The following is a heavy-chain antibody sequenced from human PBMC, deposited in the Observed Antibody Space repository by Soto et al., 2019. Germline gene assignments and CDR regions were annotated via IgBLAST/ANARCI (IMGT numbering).Heavy chain of an antibody. J-gene: IGHJ3*02. CDR3: ARESSVAAADIDAFDI. Sequence: QVQLQESGPGLVKPSQTLSLTCTVSGGSISSGDYYWSWIRQPPGKGLEWIGYIYYSGSTYYNPSLKSRVTISVDTSKNQCSLKLSSVTAADTAVYYCARESSVAAADIDAFDIWGQGTMVTVSS. CDR2: IYYSGST. D-gene: IGHD6-13*01. V-gene: IGHV4-30-4*01. CDR1: GGSISSGDYY.